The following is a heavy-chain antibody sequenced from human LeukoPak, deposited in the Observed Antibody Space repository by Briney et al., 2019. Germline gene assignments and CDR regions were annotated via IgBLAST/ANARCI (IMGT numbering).Heavy chain of an antibody. V-gene: IGHV3-48*01. J-gene: IGHJ6*03. CDR1: GFTFSSYS. D-gene: IGHD2-2*01. Sequence: GGSLRLSCAASGFTFSSYSINWVRQAPGKGLEWVSYISSSSSTIYYADSVKGRFTISRDNAKNSLYLQMNSLRAEDTAVYYCARSAARGFYYHYYMDVWGKGTTVTVS. CDR2: ISSSSSTI. CDR3: ARSAARGFYYHYYMDV.